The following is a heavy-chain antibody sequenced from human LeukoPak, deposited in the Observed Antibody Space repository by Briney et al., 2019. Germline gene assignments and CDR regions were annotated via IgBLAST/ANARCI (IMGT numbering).Heavy chain of an antibody. D-gene: IGHD6-19*01. CDR2: IKQDGSEK. J-gene: IGHJ4*02. Sequence: GGSLRLSCAASGFTFSTYWMSWVRQAPGKGLEWVADIKQDGSEKYYVDSVKGRFTISRDNSKNTLYLQMNSLRAEDTAVYYCARDSSGAFDYWGQRTLVTVSS. V-gene: IGHV3-7*01. CDR1: GFTFSTYW. CDR3: ARDSSGAFDY.